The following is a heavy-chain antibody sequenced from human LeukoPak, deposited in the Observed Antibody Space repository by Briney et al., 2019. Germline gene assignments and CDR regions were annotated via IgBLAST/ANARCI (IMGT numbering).Heavy chain of an antibody. J-gene: IGHJ5*02. CDR1: GFTFSSYS. CDR3: ARDLRDYYGSGPINWFDP. CDR2: ISSSSSYI. V-gene: IGHV3-21*01. D-gene: IGHD3-10*01. Sequence: GGSLRLSCAASGFTFSSYSMNWVRQAPGKGLEWGSSISSSSSYIYYADSVKGRFTISRDNAKNSLYLQMNSLRAEDTAVYYCARDLRDYYGSGPINWFDPWGQGTLVTVSS.